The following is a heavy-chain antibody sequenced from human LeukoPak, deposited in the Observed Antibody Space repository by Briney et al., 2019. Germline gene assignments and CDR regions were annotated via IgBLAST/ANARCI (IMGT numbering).Heavy chain of an antibody. Sequence: SQTLSLTCAISGDTVSNNSAAWNWIRQSPSRGLEWLGRTYYRSKWYNEYAVSAKSRVTINPDTSKNQFSLHLNSVTPEDTAVYYCALSRVGGGYYFDYWGQGTLVTVSS. CDR1: GDTVSNNSAA. D-gene: IGHD1-26*01. CDR3: ALSRVGGGYYFDY. V-gene: IGHV6-1*01. J-gene: IGHJ4*02. CDR2: TYYRSKWYN.